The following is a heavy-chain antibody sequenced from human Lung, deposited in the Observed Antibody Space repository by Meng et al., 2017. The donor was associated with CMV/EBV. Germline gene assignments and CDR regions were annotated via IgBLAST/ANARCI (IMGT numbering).Heavy chain of an antibody. CDR2: ISTYNGDT. J-gene: IGHJ4*02. CDR1: GYTFTGYG. Sequence: ASVXVSCKPSGYTFTGYGINWVRQAPGQGLEWMAWISTYNGDTNYAQKFQGRATVNTDTSTGTVYMELRSLTSDDTAVYFCARGNWNIDYWGQGTLVTVSS. V-gene: IGHV1-18*01. CDR3: ARGNWNIDY. D-gene: IGHD1/OR15-1a*01.